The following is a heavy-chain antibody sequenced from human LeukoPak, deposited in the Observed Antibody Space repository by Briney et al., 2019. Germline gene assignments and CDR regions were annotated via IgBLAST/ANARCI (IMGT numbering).Heavy chain of an antibody. D-gene: IGHD3-3*01. J-gene: IGHJ4*02. CDR2: MLYDGSNK. CDR1: GFTFSSYT. CDR3: AKSYYDFWSGYYQTFDY. V-gene: IGHV3-30*04. Sequence: GGSLRLSCASSGFTFSSYTMNWVRQARGKGLEWVAVMLYDGSNKYYADSVKGRFTISRDNSKNTLYLQMNSLRAEDTAVYYCAKSYYDFWSGYYQTFDYWGQGTLVTVSS.